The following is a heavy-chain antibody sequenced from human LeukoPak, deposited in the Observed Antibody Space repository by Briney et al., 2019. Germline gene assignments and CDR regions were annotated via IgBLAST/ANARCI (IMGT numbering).Heavy chain of an antibody. CDR3: ARDRYDFWNEYNWFDP. V-gene: IGHV4-61*02. CDR1: GGSISSGSSY. Sequence: PSETLSLTCTVSGGSISSGSSYWSWIRQPAGKGLEWLGRIHTSGNPSYNPSLKSRVTMSVDTSKNQFSLKLSSVTAADTAVYYCARDRYDFWNEYNWFDPWGQGTLVTVSS. J-gene: IGHJ5*02. D-gene: IGHD3-3*01. CDR2: IHTSGNP.